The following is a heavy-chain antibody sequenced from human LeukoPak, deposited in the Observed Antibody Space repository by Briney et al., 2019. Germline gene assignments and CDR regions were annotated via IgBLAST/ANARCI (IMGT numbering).Heavy chain of an antibody. CDR2: ITGSGGNT. J-gene: IGHJ4*02. CDR1: GFTFSNYA. D-gene: IGHD3-9*01. V-gene: IGHV3-23*01. CDR3: AKWGDYDVLTGYYVSDY. Sequence: GGSLRLSCAASGFTFSNYAMSWVRQAPGKGLEWVSAITGSGGNTYYADSVQGRFTISRDNSKNTVFLQMNSLRAEDTVVYYCAKWGDYDVLTGYYVSDYWGQGTLVTVSS.